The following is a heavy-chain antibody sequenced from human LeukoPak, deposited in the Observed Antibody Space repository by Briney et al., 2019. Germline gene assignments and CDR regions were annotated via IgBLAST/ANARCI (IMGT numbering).Heavy chain of an antibody. J-gene: IGHJ4*02. Sequence: PGGSLRLSCAASGFTVSSNYMSWVRQAPGEGLEWVSVIYSGGSTYYADSVKGRFTISRDNSKNTLYLQMNSLRAEDTAVYYCARVRYYYDSSGPPRSIDYWGQGTLVTVSS. CDR3: ARVRYYYDSSGPPRSIDY. CDR1: GFTVSSNY. CDR2: IYSGGST. V-gene: IGHV3-66*01. D-gene: IGHD3-22*01.